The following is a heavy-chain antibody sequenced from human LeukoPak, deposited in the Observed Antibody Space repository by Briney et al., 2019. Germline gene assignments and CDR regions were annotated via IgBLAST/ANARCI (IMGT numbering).Heavy chain of an antibody. CDR1: GGSISSYY. Sequence: SETLSLTCTVSGGSISSYYWSWIRQPPGKGLEWIGEINHSGSTNYNPSLKSRVTISVDTSKNQFSLKLSSVTAADTAVYYCARETLYGGNSGFDYWGQGTLVTVSS. J-gene: IGHJ4*02. CDR3: ARETLYGGNSGFDY. CDR2: INHSGST. V-gene: IGHV4-34*01. D-gene: IGHD4-23*01.